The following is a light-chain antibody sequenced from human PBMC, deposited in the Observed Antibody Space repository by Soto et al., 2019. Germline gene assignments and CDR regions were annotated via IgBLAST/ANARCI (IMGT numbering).Light chain of an antibody. CDR3: QQRNVWPTVT. CDR1: QNIGRK. V-gene: IGKV3-15*01. Sequence: EIVMTQSPATRSVSPGERATLSWRASQNIGRKLAWYQQIPGQAPRLLFYDASTRATGIPARFSASASGTEFTLTIGSIEPEDSAVYYGQQRNVWPTVTFGQGTRLEIK. CDR2: DAS. J-gene: IGKJ5*01.